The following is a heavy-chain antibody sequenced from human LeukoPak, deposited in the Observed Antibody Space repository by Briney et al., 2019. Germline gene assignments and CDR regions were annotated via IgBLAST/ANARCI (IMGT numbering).Heavy chain of an antibody. CDR1: GFTFSGHE. V-gene: IGHV3-48*03. CDR3: ARELHSYNN. CDR2: ISSSGSTM. Sequence: GGSLRLSCAASGFTFSGHEMNWVRQAPGKGLEWVSYISSSGSTMYYADSVKGRFTISRDNAKNSLYLQMNSLRAEDTAVYYCARELHSYNNWGQGTLVTVSS. D-gene: IGHD5-18*01. J-gene: IGHJ4*02.